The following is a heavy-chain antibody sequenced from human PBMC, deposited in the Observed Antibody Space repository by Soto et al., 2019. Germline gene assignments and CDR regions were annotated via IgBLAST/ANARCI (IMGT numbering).Heavy chain of an antibody. Sequence: PSETLSLTCSVYVGSFSGYFWSWIRQPPGKGLEWIGEINHSGVANYNPSLKSRVTISVDTSKNQFSLKLTSMTAADTAIYYCARGPYYNFRNGNYYYYYAMDVWGQGTTVTVSS. J-gene: IGHJ6*02. CDR3: ARGPYYNFRNGNYYYYYAMDV. D-gene: IGHD3-3*01. CDR2: INHSGVA. CDR1: VGSFSGYF. V-gene: IGHV4-34*01.